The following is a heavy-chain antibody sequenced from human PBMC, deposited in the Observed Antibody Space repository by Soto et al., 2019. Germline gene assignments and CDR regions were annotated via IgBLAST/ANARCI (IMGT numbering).Heavy chain of an antibody. Sequence: SGPTLVNPTQTLTLTCTFSGFSLSTSGVGVGWIRQPPGKALERLAVIYWDDDKGYSPSLKSRLIITKDTSKNQVVFTVTNMDPVDTGTYYCARMRGSSSYNYYYYMDVWGTGTTVTVSS. CDR3: ARMRGSSSYNYYYYMDV. CDR1: GFSLSTSGVG. V-gene: IGHV2-5*02. D-gene: IGHD6-13*01. J-gene: IGHJ6*03. CDR2: IYWDDDK.